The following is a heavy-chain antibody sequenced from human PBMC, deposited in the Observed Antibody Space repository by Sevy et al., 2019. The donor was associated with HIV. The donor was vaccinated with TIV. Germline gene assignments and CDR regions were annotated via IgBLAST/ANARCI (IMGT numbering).Heavy chain of an antibody. V-gene: IGHV4-34*12. Sequence: SETLSLTCAVYGGSFNSFYWGWIRQPPGKGLERIGEIFQIGSTNYNPSLKSRVTISLDTSKSQFSLKLSSVTAADTAVYYCARSTGGGNFDYWGQGTLVTVSS. CDR2: IFQIGST. D-gene: IGHD2-15*01. J-gene: IGHJ4*02. CDR1: GGSFNSFY. CDR3: ARSTGGGNFDY.